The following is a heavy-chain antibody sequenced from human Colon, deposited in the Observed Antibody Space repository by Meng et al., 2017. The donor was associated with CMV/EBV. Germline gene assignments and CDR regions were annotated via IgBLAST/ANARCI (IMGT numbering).Heavy chain of an antibody. Sequence: GESLKISCAASGFTFSSYEMNWVRQAPGKGLEWVSYISSSGNIIYYADSVKGRFTISRDNAKNSLYLQMNSLRAEDTAVYYCAREGGYCSSTSCYTSPEYFQHWGQGTLVTVSS. J-gene: IGHJ1*01. CDR1: GFTFSSYE. CDR3: AREGGYCSSTSCYTSPEYFQH. D-gene: IGHD2-2*02. CDR2: ISSSGNII. V-gene: IGHV3-48*03.